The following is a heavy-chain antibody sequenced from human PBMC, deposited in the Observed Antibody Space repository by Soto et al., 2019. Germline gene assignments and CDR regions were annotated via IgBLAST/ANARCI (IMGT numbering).Heavy chain of an antibody. J-gene: IGHJ6*02. CDR2: MNPNSGNT. D-gene: IGHD6-6*01. Sequence: ASVKVSCKASGYTFTSYDINWVRQAPGQGLEWMGWMNPNSGNTGYAQKFQGRVTMTRNTSISTAYMELSSLRSDDTAVYYCARERAEQLGYAEFYGMDVWGQGTTVTVSS. CDR3: ARERAEQLGYAEFYGMDV. V-gene: IGHV1-8*01. CDR1: GYTFTSYD.